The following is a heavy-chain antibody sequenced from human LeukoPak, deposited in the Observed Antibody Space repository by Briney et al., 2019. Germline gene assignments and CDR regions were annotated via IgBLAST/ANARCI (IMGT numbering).Heavy chain of an antibody. D-gene: IGHD6-19*01. CDR1: GGSMSSYY. CDR3: ACAGGGSGWYRFDY. J-gene: IGHJ4*02. CDR2: IYYSGST. Sequence: SETLSLTCTVSGGSMSSYYWSWIRQPPGKGLEWIGYIYYSGSTNYNPSLKSRVTISVDTSKNQFSLKLSSVTAADTAVYYCACAGGGSGWYRFDYWGQGTLVTVSS. V-gene: IGHV4-59*12.